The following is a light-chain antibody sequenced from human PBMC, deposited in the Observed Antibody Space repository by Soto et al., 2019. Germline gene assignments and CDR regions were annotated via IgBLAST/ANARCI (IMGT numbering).Light chain of an antibody. V-gene: IGKV3D-20*02. Sequence: EIVLTQSPGTLSLSPGERATLSCRASQSVSNNYLAWYQQKPGQAPRLLIYDASTRATGIPARFSGSGSATDFTLTISSLEPEDFAVYYCQQRSSWITFGQGTRLEI. J-gene: IGKJ5*01. CDR1: QSVSNNY. CDR3: QQRSSWIT. CDR2: DAS.